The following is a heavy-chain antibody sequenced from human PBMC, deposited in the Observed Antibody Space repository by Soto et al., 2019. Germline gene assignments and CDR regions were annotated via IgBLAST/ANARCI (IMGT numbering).Heavy chain of an antibody. Sequence: SVKVSCKASGGTFSSYAISWVRQAPGQGLEWMGGIIPIFGTANYAQKFQGRATITADESTSTAYMELSSLRSEDTAVYYCARDREYSSSWSHFDYWGQGTLVTVSS. V-gene: IGHV1-69*13. CDR1: GGTFSSYA. D-gene: IGHD6-13*01. CDR2: IIPIFGTA. CDR3: ARDREYSSSWSHFDY. J-gene: IGHJ4*02.